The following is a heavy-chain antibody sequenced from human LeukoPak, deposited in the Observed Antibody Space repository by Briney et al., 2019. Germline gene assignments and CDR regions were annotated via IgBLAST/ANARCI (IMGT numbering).Heavy chain of an antibody. J-gene: IGHJ3*02. CDR2: ISFDGTNK. Sequence: PGRSLRLSCAASGFTFSSYGMHWVRQAPGKGLEWVAVISFDGTNKFYADSVKGRFTISRDNAKNSLYLQMNSLRAEDTAVYYCASLALYCSGGSCYMGAFDIWGQGTMVTVSS. V-gene: IGHV3-30*03. CDR1: GFTFSSYG. CDR3: ASLALYCSGGSCYMGAFDI. D-gene: IGHD2-15*01.